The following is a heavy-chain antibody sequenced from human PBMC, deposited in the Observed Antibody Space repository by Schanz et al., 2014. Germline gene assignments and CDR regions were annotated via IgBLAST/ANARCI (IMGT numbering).Heavy chain of an antibody. D-gene: IGHD6-19*01. V-gene: IGHV3-30-3*01. J-gene: IGHJ4*02. CDR1: GFTFSTTW. CDR2: ISYDGVNT. CDR3: ARDLISSGWYG. Sequence: VQLVESGGGLIKPGGSLRLSCLASGFTFSTTWMNWVRQAPGKGLEWVAVISYDGVNTYYADSVKGRFTISRDNSKNTLYLQMNSLRGEDTAVYYCARDLISSGWYGWGQGTLVTVSS.